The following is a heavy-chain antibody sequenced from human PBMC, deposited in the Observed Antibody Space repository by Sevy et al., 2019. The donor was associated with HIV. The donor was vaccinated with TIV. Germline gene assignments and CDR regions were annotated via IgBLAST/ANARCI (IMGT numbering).Heavy chain of an antibody. D-gene: IGHD3-3*01. CDR1: GYTFTSYG. V-gene: IGHV1-18*01. J-gene: IGHJ5*02. CDR3: ARDLFSVGYDFWSGGWFDP. CDR2: ISAYKVNT. Sequence: ASVKVSCKASGYTFTSYGISWVRQAPGQGLEWMGWISAYKVNTNYAQKPQGRVTMTTDTSTSTAYMELRSLRSDDTAVYYCARDLFSVGYDFWSGGWFDPWGQGTLVTVSS.